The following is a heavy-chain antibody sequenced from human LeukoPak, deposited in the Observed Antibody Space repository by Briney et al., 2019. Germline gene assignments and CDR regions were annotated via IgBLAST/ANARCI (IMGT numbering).Heavy chain of an antibody. Sequence: GGPVPHSCTASGFIFGDYAMSWVRQAPGKGLEWVGFIRSKAYGGTTEYAASVKGRFTISRDDSKSIAYLQMNSLKTEDTAVYYCARGPVIAAPTYWGQGTLVTVSS. J-gene: IGHJ4*02. CDR1: GFIFGDYA. CDR2: IRSKAYGGTT. D-gene: IGHD2-15*01. V-gene: IGHV3-49*04. CDR3: ARGPVIAAPTY.